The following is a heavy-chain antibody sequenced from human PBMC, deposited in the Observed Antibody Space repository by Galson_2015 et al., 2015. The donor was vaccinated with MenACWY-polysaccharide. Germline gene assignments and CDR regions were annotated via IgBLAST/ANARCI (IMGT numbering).Heavy chain of an antibody. D-gene: IGHD6-6*01. CDR2: ISAYNGNI. Sequence: SVKVSCKASGYTFTSYGINWIRQAPGQGLEWLGWISAYNGNINFAQSFQVRLTMTMDKSTSTAFMELRSLRSDDTAVYYCARGLPSCIAAHPCWFDSWGQGTLVTVSS. CDR1: GYTFTSYG. J-gene: IGHJ5*01. V-gene: IGHV1-18*01. CDR3: ARGLPSCIAAHPCWFDS.